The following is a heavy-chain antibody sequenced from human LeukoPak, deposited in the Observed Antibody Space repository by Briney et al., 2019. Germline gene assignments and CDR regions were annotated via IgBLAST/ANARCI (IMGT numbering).Heavy chain of an antibody. Sequence: GGSLRLSCAASGFVFSSYGIHWVRQAPGKGLEWVSSIRFDGTTQYYADSVKGRFTISRDNSKFTVHLLMTSLRPEDTAVYYCSKESNYDSSGYFNWGQGTLVTVSS. V-gene: IGHV3-30*02. CDR1: GFVFSSYG. D-gene: IGHD3-22*01. J-gene: IGHJ4*02. CDR3: SKESNYDSSGYFN. CDR2: IRFDGTTQ.